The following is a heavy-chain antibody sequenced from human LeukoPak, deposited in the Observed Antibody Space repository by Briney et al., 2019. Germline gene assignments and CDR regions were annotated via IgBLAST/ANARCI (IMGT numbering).Heavy chain of an antibody. D-gene: IGHD3-22*01. CDR1: GFTVSINY. V-gene: IGHV3-66*01. J-gene: IGHJ4*02. CDR3: ARGGESSGYYYADY. Sequence: GGSLRLSCAASGFTVSINYMSWVRQAPGKGLEWVSVIFSGGSTYYADSVKGRFTISRDDSKNTVYLQMNSLRAEDTSVYFCARGGESSGYYYADYGGQGTLVTVSS. CDR2: IFSGGST.